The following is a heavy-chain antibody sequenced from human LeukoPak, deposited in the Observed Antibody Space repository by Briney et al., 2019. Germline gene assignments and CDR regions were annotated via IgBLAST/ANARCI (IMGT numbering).Heavy chain of an antibody. CDR2: INHSGST. V-gene: IGHV4-34*01. J-gene: IGHJ6*02. CDR3: AGSANSWYYYYGMDV. CDR1: GGSFSGYY. Sequence: PSETLSLTCAVYGGSFSGYYWSWIRQPPGKGLEWIGEINHSGSTNYNPSLKSRVTISVDTSKNQFSLKLSSVTAADTAVYYCAGSANSWYYYYGMDVWGQGTTVTVSS. D-gene: IGHD4-23*01.